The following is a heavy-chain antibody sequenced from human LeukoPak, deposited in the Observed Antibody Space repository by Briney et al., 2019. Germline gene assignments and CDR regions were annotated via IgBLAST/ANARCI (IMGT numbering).Heavy chain of an antibody. CDR2: VSGSGAYT. V-gene: IGHV3-23*01. CDR1: GFTFKDFW. CDR3: AKGNGCSSSSCYLPQN. D-gene: IGHD2-2*01. Sequence: GGSLRLSCAGSGFTFKDFWMSWVRQAPGKGLEWVSAVSGSGAYTYYADSVKGRFTISRDNSKNTLYLQMNSLRAEDTAIYHCAKGNGCSSSSCYLPQNWGQGTLVTVSP. J-gene: IGHJ4*02.